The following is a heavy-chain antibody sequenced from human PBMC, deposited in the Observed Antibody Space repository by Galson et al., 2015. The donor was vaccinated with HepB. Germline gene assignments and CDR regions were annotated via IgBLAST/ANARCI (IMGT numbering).Heavy chain of an antibody. CDR2: INSDGRSI. Sequence: SLRLSCAASGFNFGSSLMHWVRQAPGKEPVWVAYINSDGRSINYADSVKGRFTISRDNPKNTLYLEMNSLRAEDTAVYYCATLYANSNFFDYWGQGTLVTVSS. D-gene: IGHD2-8*01. V-gene: IGHV3-74*01. CDR3: ATLYANSNFFDY. J-gene: IGHJ4*02. CDR1: GFNFGSSL.